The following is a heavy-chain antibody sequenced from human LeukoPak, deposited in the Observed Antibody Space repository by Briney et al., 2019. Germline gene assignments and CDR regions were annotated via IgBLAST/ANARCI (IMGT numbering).Heavy chain of an antibody. Sequence: SSVKVSCKASGGTFSSYAISRVRQAPGQGLEWMGGIIPIFGTANYAQKFQGRATITTDESTSTAYMELSSLRSEDTAVYYCATHFYYDSSGYYNGDFDYWGQGTLVTVSS. CDR3: ATHFYYDSSGYYNGDFDY. J-gene: IGHJ4*02. CDR1: GGTFSSYA. CDR2: IIPIFGTA. V-gene: IGHV1-69*05. D-gene: IGHD3-22*01.